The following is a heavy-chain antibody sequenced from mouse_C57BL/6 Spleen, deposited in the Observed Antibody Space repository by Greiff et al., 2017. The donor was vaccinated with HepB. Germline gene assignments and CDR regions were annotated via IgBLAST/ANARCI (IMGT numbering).Heavy chain of an antibody. J-gene: IGHJ2*01. CDR3: ARWGYVVTRNFDY. V-gene: IGHV1-82*01. Sequence: VQLQQSGPELVKPGASVKISCKASGYAFSSSWMNWVKQRPGKGLEWIGRIYPGDGDTNYNGKFKGKATLTADKSSGTAYMQLSSLTSEDSAVYFCARWGYVVTRNFDYWGQGTTLTVSS. CDR2: IYPGDGDT. D-gene: IGHD2-5*01. CDR1: GYAFSSSW.